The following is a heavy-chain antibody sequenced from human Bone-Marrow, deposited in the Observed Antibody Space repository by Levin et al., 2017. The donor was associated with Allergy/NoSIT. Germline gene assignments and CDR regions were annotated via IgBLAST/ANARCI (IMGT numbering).Heavy chain of an antibody. CDR2: IYTDNST. Sequence: PGGSLRLSCAASGFNVSIKYMSWVRQAPGKGLEWVSVIYTDNSTFYADSVKGRFTISRDNSRNTLYLQMNSLRPEDTAMYYCARGSFAYWGQGTQVTVSS. CDR3: ARGSFAY. V-gene: IGHV3-66*02. CDR1: GFNVSIKY. J-gene: IGHJ4*02.